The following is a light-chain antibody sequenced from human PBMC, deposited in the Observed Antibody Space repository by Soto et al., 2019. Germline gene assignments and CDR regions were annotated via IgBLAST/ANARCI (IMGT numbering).Light chain of an antibody. CDR2: GAS. CDR3: QQYVSSPMYT. Sequence: EIVLTQSPGTLSLSPGERATLSCRASQSISSNYLAWYQQKPGQAPSLLIYGASRRATGIPDRFSGSGSGTDFTLTISRLESEDFAVYYCQQYVSSPMYTFGQGTKLEIK. CDR1: QSISSNY. J-gene: IGKJ2*01. V-gene: IGKV3-20*01.